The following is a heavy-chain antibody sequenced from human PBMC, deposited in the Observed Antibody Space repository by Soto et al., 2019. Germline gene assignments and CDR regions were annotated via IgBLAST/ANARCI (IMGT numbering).Heavy chain of an antibody. Sequence: PGGSLRLSCAASGFSFSTYNMDWVRQAPGKGPEWIAYISTTSFTIYYADSVKGRFTISRDNDRNSLYLEMNSLRDEDTAVYYCARDRCYDVTCYYASDSWGQGTLVTVSS. CDR1: GFSFSTYN. V-gene: IGHV3-48*02. CDR2: ISTTSFTI. D-gene: IGHD3-16*01. J-gene: IGHJ5*01. CDR3: ARDRCYDVTCYYASDS.